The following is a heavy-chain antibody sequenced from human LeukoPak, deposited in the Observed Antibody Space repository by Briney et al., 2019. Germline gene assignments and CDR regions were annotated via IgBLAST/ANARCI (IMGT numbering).Heavy chain of an antibody. V-gene: IGHV4-39*01. J-gene: IGHJ4*02. Sequence: SETLSLTCTVSGGSISTSSYYWGWIRQPAGEGLEWIGHIYYSGSTSYNPSLMSRLSISVDTSKSQFSLKLSSVTAADTAVYYCARSDYSNSSPFDYWSQGTLVTVSS. D-gene: IGHD4-11*01. CDR1: GGSISTSSYY. CDR2: IYYSGST. CDR3: ARSDYSNSSPFDY.